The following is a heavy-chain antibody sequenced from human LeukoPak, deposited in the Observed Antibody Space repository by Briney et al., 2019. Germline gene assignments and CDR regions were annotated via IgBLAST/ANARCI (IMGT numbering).Heavy chain of an antibody. CDR2: ISYDGSNK. V-gene: IGHV3-30-3*01. D-gene: IGHD5-12*01. CDR1: GFTFSSYA. J-gene: IGHJ4*02. Sequence: GGSLRLSCAASGFTFSSYAMHWVRQAPGKGLEWVAVISYDGSNKYYADSVKGRFTISRDNSKNTLYLQMNSLRAEDTAVYYCARDLGSEFDYWGLGTLVTVSS. CDR3: ARDLGSEFDY.